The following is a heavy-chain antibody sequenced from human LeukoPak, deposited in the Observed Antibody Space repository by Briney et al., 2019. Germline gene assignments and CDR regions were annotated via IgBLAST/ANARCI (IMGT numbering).Heavy chain of an antibody. D-gene: IGHD6-19*01. CDR2: MNPNSGNT. J-gene: IGHJ4*02. CDR1: GYTFTSYD. V-gene: IGHV1-8*01. CDR3: ARGSAGYSSGWRGIDY. Sequence: GASVKVSCKASGYTFTSYDINWVRQATGQGLEWMGWMNPNSGNTGYAQKFQGRVTMTRNTSISTAYMELSSLRSEVTAVYYCARGSAGYSSGWRGIDYWGQGTLVTVSS.